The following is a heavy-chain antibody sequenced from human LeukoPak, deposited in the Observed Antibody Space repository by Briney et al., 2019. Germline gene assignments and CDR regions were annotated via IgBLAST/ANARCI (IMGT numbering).Heavy chain of an antibody. Sequence: SETLSLTCTVSGYSISSGYYWGWIRQPPGKGLEWIGSIYHSGSTYYNPSLKSRVTISVDTSKNQFSLKLSSVTAADTAVYYCAKDSSGWYSEGYYGMDVWGQGTTVTVSS. V-gene: IGHV4-38-2*02. J-gene: IGHJ6*02. CDR2: IYHSGST. CDR1: GYSISSGYY. D-gene: IGHD6-19*01. CDR3: AKDSSGWYSEGYYGMDV.